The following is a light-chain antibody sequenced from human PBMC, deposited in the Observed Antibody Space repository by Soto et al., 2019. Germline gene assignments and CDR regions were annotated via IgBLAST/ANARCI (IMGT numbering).Light chain of an antibody. Sequence: DIQMTQSPSTVSAYVGDSVTITCRASQSITTWLAWYQQRPGKAPKLLIYDVSSLQSGVPSRFSGSGSGTDFTLTISSLQPEDFATYYCQQLNSYPWTFGQGTKVDIK. CDR1: QSITTW. CDR2: DVS. CDR3: QQLNSYPWT. J-gene: IGKJ1*01. V-gene: IGKV1-5*01.